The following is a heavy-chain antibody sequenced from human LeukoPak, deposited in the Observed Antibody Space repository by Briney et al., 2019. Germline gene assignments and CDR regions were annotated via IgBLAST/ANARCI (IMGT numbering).Heavy chain of an antibody. D-gene: IGHD2-2*01. J-gene: IGHJ5*02. CDR3: ASICSSTSCLNLWWFDP. CDR1: GGSFSGYY. Sequence: KPSGTLSLTCAVYGGSFSGYYWSWIRQPPGKGLEWIGEINHSGSTNYNPSLKSRVTISVDTSKNQFSLKLSSVTAADTAVYYCASICSSTSCLNLWWFDPWGQGTLVTVSS. V-gene: IGHV4-34*01. CDR2: INHSGST.